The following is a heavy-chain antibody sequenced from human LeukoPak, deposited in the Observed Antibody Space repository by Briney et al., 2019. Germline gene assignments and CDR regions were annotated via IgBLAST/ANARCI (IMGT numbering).Heavy chain of an antibody. CDR1: GYTFTSYD. J-gene: IGHJ5*02. V-gene: IGHV1-8*03. Sequence: ASVKVSCKASGYTFTSYDINWVRQATGQGLEWMGWMNPNSGNTGYAQKFQGRVTITRNISISTAYMELSSLRSEDTAVYYCARAVLLWFGESPSFDLWGQGTLVTVSS. CDR3: ARAVLLWFGESPSFDL. CDR2: MNPNSGNT. D-gene: IGHD3-10*01.